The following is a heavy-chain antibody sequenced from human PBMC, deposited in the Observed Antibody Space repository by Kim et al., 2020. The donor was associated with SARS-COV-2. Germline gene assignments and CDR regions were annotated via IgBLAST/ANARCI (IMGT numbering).Heavy chain of an antibody. V-gene: IGHV4-59*01. CDR2: ST. J-gene: IGHJ4*02. CDR3: ARAPWLLPDY. Sequence: STHHYPPRNRRVTISVDTSKNQFSLKLSSVTAADTAVYYCARAPWLLPDYWGQGTLVTVSS. D-gene: IGHD2-15*01.